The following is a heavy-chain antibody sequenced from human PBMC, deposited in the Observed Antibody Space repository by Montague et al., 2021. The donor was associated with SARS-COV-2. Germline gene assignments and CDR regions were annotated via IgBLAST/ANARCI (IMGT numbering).Heavy chain of an antibody. Sequence: TLSLTCAVSGGSVSSDGYSWFWIREPPGKGLEWIGHIHHSGNTYYNPSLKSRATISGDRPKNQFSLRVTSVSAADTAVYSCASYRDYGDYYWGQGILVTVSS. D-gene: IGHD4-17*01. CDR2: IHHSGNT. CDR3: ASYRDYGDYY. V-gene: IGHV4-30-2*01. CDR1: GGSVSSDGYS. J-gene: IGHJ4*02.